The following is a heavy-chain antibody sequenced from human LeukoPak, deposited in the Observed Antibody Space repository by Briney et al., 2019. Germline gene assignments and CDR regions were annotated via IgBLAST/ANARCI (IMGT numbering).Heavy chain of an antibody. CDR3: AKATTVTTPYWFDP. CDR1: GFTFSNYG. D-gene: IGHD4-17*01. CDR2: IRSDGSNK. J-gene: IGHJ5*02. Sequence: GGSLRLSCAAPGFTFSNYGMHWVRQAPGKGLEWVAFIRSDGSNKYYADSVKGRVTISRDNSKNTLYLQMNSLRAEDTAVYYCAKATTVTTPYWFDPWGQGTLVTVSS. V-gene: IGHV3-30*02.